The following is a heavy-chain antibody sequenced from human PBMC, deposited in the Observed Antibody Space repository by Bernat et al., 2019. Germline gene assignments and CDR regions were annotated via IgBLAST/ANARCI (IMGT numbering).Heavy chain of an antibody. CDR3: ARDHQSLAFNGMDV. Sequence: QVQLVQSGPEVKKPGASVKVSCKASGYTFIHYDITWVRQAPGQGLEWVGRISAHNGNTNYGQKVQGRVTMTTDTSTSTAYMELRSLRSNDTAVYYCARDHQSLAFNGMDVWGQGTTVSVSS. J-gene: IGHJ6*02. CDR1: GYTFIHYD. CDR2: ISAHNGNT. V-gene: IGHV1-18*01. D-gene: IGHD6-19*01.